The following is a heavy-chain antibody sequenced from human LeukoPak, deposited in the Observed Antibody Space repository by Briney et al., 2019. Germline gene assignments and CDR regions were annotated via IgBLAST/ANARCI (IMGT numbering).Heavy chain of an antibody. D-gene: IGHD3-22*01. V-gene: IGHV3-11*01. Sequence: GGSLRLSCAASGFTFSDYYMSWIRQAPGKGLEWVSYISFSGSTIYYADSVKGRFTISRDNAKNSLYLQMNSLRAEDTAVYYCARVAHYYDSGGYWLDYWGQGTLVTVSS. CDR1: GFTFSDYY. CDR3: ARVAHYYDSGGYWLDY. J-gene: IGHJ4*02. CDR2: ISFSGSTI.